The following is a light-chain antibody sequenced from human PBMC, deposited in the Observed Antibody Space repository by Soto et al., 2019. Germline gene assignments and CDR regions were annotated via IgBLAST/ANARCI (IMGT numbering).Light chain of an antibody. Sequence: DIQMTQSPSPLSASVGHRVTITCRASQTISTYLNWYQQKPGKAPKLLIYGASSLQSGVPSRFSGSGSGTDFTLTISSLHPEDFGTYYCQQSFSIPRTCGQGTKVEIK. CDR2: GAS. J-gene: IGKJ1*01. V-gene: IGKV1-39*01. CDR1: QTISTY. CDR3: QQSFSIPRT.